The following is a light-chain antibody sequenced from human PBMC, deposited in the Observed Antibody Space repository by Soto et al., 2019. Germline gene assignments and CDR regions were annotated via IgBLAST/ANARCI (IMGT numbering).Light chain of an antibody. Sequence: AIRMTQSPSSFSASTGDRVTITCQASQGVSNYLAWYQQKPGKAPKLLIYAASTLQSGVPSTFSGSGSGTDFTLTISRLQSEDFATYYCQQYFSYPVTYGPGTKVDIK. V-gene: IGKV1-8*01. J-gene: IGKJ3*01. CDR1: QGVSNY. CDR3: QQYFSYPVT. CDR2: AAS.